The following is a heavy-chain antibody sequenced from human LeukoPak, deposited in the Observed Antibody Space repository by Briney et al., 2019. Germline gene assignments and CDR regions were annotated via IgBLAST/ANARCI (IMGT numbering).Heavy chain of an antibody. Sequence: PGGSLRLSCAASGFTFSSYWMSWVRQAPGKGLEWVANIKQDGSEKYYVDSVKGRFTISRDNAKNSLYLQMNSLRAEDTAVYYCARELARFGKAGWGVRGVLPTTYYFDYWGQGTLVTVSS. J-gene: IGHJ4*02. V-gene: IGHV3-7*01. CDR1: GFTFSSYW. CDR2: IKQDGSEK. D-gene: IGHD3-10*01. CDR3: ARELARFGKAGWGVRGVLPTTYYFDY.